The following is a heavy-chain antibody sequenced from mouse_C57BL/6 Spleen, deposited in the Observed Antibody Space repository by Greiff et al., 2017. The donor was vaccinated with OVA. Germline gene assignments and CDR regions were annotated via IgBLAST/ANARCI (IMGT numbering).Heavy chain of an antibody. J-gene: IGHJ2*01. V-gene: IGHV1-55*01. D-gene: IGHD1-1*01. CDR1: GYTFTSYW. CDR2: IYPGSGST. CDR3: ARGGITTVFFDY. Sequence: QVQLQQSGAELVKPGASVKMSCKASGYTFTSYWITWVKQRPGQGLEWIGDIYPGSGSTNYNEKFKSKATLTVDTSSSTAYMQLSSLTSEDSAVYYCARGGITTVFFDYWGQGTTLTVSS.